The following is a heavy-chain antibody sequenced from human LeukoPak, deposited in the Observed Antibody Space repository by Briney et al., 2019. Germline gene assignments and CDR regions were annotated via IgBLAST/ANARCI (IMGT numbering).Heavy chain of an antibody. V-gene: IGHV3-13*01. Sequence: GALRLSCAASGFTFSSYDMHWVRQATGEGLEWVSAIGTAGDTYYPGSVKGRFTISRENAKNSLYLQMNRLRAGDTAVYYCARGRARTTVGGAYYYYGMDVWGQGTTVTVSS. J-gene: IGHJ6*02. CDR3: ARGRARTTVGGAYYYYGMDV. CDR1: GFTFSSYD. CDR2: IGTAGDT. D-gene: IGHD4-23*01.